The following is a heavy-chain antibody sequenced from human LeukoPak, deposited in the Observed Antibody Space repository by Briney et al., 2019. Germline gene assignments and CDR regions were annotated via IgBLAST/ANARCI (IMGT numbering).Heavy chain of an antibody. CDR3: ASLRERSYYTRGFDY. V-gene: IGHV4-39*01. D-gene: IGHD5-18*01. J-gene: IGHJ4*02. CDR2: IYYSGST. CDR1: GGSISSSSYY. Sequence: PSETLSLTCTVSGGSISSSSYYWGWIRQHPGKGLEWIESIYYSGSTYYNSSLKSGVTISVDTSKNQFSLKLSSVTAADTAVYYCASLRERSYYTRGFDYWGQGSLVTVSS.